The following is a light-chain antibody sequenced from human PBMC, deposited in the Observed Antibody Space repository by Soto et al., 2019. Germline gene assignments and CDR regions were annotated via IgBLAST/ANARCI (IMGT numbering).Light chain of an antibody. CDR1: SSDVGGYNY. J-gene: IGLJ1*01. CDR2: DVS. CDR3: CPYAGSYTYV. Sequence: QSALTQPRSVSGSPGQSVTIPCTGTSSDVGGYNYVSWYQQHPGKAPKLMIYDVSQRPSGVPDRFSGSKSGNTASLTISGLQSEGEADYYCCPYAGSYTYVFGTGTKVTVL. V-gene: IGLV2-11*01.